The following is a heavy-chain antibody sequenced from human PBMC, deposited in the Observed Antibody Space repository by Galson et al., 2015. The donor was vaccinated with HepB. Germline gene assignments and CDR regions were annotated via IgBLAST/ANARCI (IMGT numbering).Heavy chain of an antibody. D-gene: IGHD2-21*02. J-gene: IGHJ3*01. CDR2: IYWDDYK. Sequence: PALVKPTQTLTLTCTFSGFSFSTRRVGVGWIRQPPGKALEWLALIYWDDYKRYSPSLKSRLTIPKDTSKNQVVLTMADMDPADTATYYCTHWGGSDCYACGNFDVWGQGTMVTVSS. V-gene: IGHV2-5*02. CDR1: GFSFSTRRVG. CDR3: THWGGSDCYACGNFDV.